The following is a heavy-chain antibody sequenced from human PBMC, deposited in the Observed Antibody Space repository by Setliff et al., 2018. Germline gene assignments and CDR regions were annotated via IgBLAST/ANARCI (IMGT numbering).Heavy chain of an antibody. J-gene: IGHJ5*02. CDR3: ARVRPPLRFLNWFDP. Sequence: SETLSLTCAVYGGSFSGYYWSWIRQPPGXXXXXXXXXXXXXXXXYXPSLXXXVTISVDTSKNQFSLKLSSVTAADTAVYYCARVRPPLRFLNWFDPWGQGTLVTVSS. V-gene: IGHV4-34*01. CDR1: GGSFSGYY. D-gene: IGHD3-3*01. CDR2: XXXXXXX.